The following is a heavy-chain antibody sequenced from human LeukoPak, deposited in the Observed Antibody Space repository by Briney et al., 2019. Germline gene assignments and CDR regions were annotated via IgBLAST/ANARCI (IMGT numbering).Heavy chain of an antibody. CDR1: GGSISSGSYY. CDR2: IYTSGST. D-gene: IGHD1-26*01. V-gene: IGHV4-61*02. CDR3: AREDPSGSYQFDY. J-gene: IGHJ4*02. Sequence: SETLSLTCTVSGGSISSGSYYWSWIRQPAGTGLEWIGRIYTSGSTNYNPSLKSRVTMSVDTSKNQFSLKLSSVTAADTAVYYCAREDPSGSYQFDYWGQGTLVTVSS.